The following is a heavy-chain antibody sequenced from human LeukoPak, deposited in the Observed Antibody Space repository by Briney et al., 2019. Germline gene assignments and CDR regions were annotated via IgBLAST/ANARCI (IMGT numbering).Heavy chain of an antibody. D-gene: IGHD3-16*02. J-gene: IGHJ5*02. Sequence: PSEALSLTCTVSGGFISGYYWNWLRQSPGKGLEWIGYIFYTGDTDYNPSLRSRVTMSVDRSNNRFSLQLASVTTADSAFYYCARAYRLTSPRGFDPWGPGILVTVSS. CDR3: ARAYRLTSPRGFDP. CDR1: GGFISGYY. CDR2: IFYTGDT. V-gene: IGHV4-59*01.